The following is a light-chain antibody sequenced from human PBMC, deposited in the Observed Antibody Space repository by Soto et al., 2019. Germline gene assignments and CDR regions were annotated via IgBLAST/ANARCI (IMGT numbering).Light chain of an antibody. J-gene: IGKJ1*01. CDR3: QQYGSSPWT. CDR2: GAS. V-gene: IGKV3-20*01. Sequence: EIVLTQSPGTLSLSPGERATLSCRASQSVSSSYLAWYQQKPGQAPRLLIYGASSRDTGIPDRYSGSGSGTDFTLTISRLETEDFAVYYCQQYGSSPWTFGQGTQVEIK. CDR1: QSVSSSY.